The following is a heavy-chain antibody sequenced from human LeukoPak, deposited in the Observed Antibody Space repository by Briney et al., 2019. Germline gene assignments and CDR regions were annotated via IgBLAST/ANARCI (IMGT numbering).Heavy chain of an antibody. CDR3: AILWFGEYTDGDY. CDR1: GGTFSSYA. J-gene: IGHJ4*02. D-gene: IGHD3-10*01. CDR2: IIPIFGTA. Sequence: SVKVSCKASGGTFSSYAISWVRQPPGQGLEWMGGIIPIFGTANYAQKFQGRVTITADISTSTAYMELSSLRSEDTAVYYCAILWFGEYTDGDYWGQGTLVTVSS. V-gene: IGHV1-69*06.